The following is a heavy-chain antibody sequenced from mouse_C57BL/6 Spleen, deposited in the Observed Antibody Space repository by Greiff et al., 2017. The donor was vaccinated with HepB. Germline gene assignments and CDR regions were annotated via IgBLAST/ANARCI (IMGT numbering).Heavy chain of an antibody. CDR1: GFTFSSYT. CDR3: ARHDVDYWYFDV. Sequence: EVHLVESGGGLVKPGGSLKLSCAASGFTFSSYTMSWVRQTPEKRLEWVATISGGGGNTYYPDSVKGRFTISRDNAKNTLYLQLSSLRSEDTALYYCARHDVDYWYFDVWGTGTTVTVSS. V-gene: IGHV5-9*01. CDR2: ISGGGGNT. J-gene: IGHJ1*03.